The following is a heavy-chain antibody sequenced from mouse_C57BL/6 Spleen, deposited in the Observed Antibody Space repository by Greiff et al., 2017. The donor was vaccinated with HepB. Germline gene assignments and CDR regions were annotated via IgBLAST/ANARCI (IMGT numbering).Heavy chain of an antibody. D-gene: IGHD1-1*01. V-gene: IGHV1-85*01. CDR2: IYPRDGST. CDR1: GYTFTSYD. Sequence: VKLMESGPELVKPGASVKLSCKASGYTFTSYDINWVKQRPGQGLEWIGWIYPRDGSTKYNEKFKGKATLTVDTSSSTAYMELHSLTSEDSAVYFCARWYYYGSSYWYFDVWGTGTTVTVSS. CDR3: ARWYYYGSSYWYFDV. J-gene: IGHJ1*03.